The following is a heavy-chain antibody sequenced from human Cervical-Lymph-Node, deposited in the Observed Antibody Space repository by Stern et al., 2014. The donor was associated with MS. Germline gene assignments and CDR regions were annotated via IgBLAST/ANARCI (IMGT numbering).Heavy chain of an antibody. V-gene: IGHV3-23*04. CDR2: ISGSGSSI. Sequence: VQLVESGGGLVQPGGSLRLACAASGFTFSTFAMSWVRQAPGKGLDWVSGISGSGSSIHYADSVKGRFTIFRDNSKNTLYLQMNSLRAEDTAVYYCAKESMFNSGDFDSWGQGTLVTVSS. CDR1: GFTFSTFA. CDR3: AKESMFNSGDFDS. D-gene: IGHD6-19*01. J-gene: IGHJ4*02.